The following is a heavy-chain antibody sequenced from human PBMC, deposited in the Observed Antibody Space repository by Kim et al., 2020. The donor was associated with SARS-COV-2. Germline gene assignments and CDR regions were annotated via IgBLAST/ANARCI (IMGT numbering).Heavy chain of an antibody. V-gene: IGHV4-39*01. Sequence: LKSRVTISVDTSKNQFSLKLSSVTAADTAVYYCAVRVAGSSSWYLHYFDYWGQGTLVTVSS. CDR3: AVRVAGSSSWYLHYFDY. D-gene: IGHD6-13*01. J-gene: IGHJ4*02.